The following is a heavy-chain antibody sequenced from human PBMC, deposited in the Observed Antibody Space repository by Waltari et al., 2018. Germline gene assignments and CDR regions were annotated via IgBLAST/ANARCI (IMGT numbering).Heavy chain of an antibody. Sequence: QVQLQQWGAGLLKPSETLSLTCAVYGGSFSGYYWIWIRQPPGQGLEWIGEINHSGSTNYNPSLKSRVTISVDTSKNQFSLKLSSVTAADTAVYYCARGLHLIAARPKYYYGMDVWGQGTTVTVSS. J-gene: IGHJ6*02. CDR2: INHSGST. V-gene: IGHV4-34*01. D-gene: IGHD6-6*01. CDR3: ARGLHLIAARPKYYYGMDV. CDR1: GGSFSGYY.